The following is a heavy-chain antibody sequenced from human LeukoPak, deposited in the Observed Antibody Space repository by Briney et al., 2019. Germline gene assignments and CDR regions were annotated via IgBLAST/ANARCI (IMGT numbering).Heavy chain of an antibody. CDR3: ARIRGPRYVFEI. CDR1: GFSLSTSGMC. Sequence: SGPTLVNPTQTLTLTCTFSGFSLSTSGMCVSWIRQPPGKALEWLALIHWDDDKYYSTSLKTRLTNSKDTSKNQVVLTMTNMDPVDTATYYCARIRGPRYVFEIWGQGTMVTVSS. J-gene: IGHJ3*02. V-gene: IGHV2-70*01. CDR2: IHWDDDK.